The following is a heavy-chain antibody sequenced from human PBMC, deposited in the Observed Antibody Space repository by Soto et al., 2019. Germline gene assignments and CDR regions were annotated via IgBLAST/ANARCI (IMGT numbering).Heavy chain of an antibody. CDR3: ARDYRYYDSSGHEGVNWFDP. D-gene: IGHD3-22*01. Sequence: SVKVPCKASGYTFTGYYMHWVRQAPGQGLEWMGWINPNSGGTNYAQKFQGRVTMTRDTSISTAYMELSRLRSDDTAVYYCARDYRYYDSSGHEGVNWFDPWGQGTLVTV. CDR2: INPNSGGT. V-gene: IGHV1-2*02. CDR1: GYTFTGYY. J-gene: IGHJ5*02.